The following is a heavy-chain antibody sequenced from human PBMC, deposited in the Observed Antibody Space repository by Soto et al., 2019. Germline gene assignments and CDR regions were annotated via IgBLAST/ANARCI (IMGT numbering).Heavy chain of an antibody. Sequence: QVQLVQSGAEVKKPGASVKVSCKASGYTFTSYYMHWVRQAPGQGLEWMGIFNPSGGSTSYAQKCQGTVTMTRDTSTSTVYMELSSLRSEDTAVYYCARDLNYDFWSGYYGGFDYWGQGTLVTVSS. CDR3: ARDLNYDFWSGYYGGFDY. CDR1: GYTFTSYY. D-gene: IGHD3-3*01. V-gene: IGHV1-46*01. J-gene: IGHJ4*02. CDR2: FNPSGGST.